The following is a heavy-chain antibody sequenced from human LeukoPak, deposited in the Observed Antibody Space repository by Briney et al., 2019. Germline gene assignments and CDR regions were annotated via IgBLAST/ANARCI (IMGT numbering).Heavy chain of an antibody. Sequence: GGSLRLSCAASGLTVTNNYWHWVGQPPGKGPEWISLLYSNGDTKYADSVKGRFTFSRDNSKNTLYLQMNGLRAEDTAVYYCTYGDYPLTYWGQGTLVSVSS. CDR2: LYSNGDT. CDR1: GLTVTNNY. D-gene: IGHD4-17*01. J-gene: IGHJ4*02. CDR3: TYGDYPLTY. V-gene: IGHV3-66*01.